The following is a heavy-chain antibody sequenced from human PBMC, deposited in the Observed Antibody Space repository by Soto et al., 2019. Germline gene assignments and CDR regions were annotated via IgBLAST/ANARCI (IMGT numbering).Heavy chain of an antibody. V-gene: IGHV4-39*01. CDR2: IYYSGST. CDR1: GGSISSRSYY. J-gene: IGHJ5*02. Sequence: QLQLQESGPGLVKPSETLSLTCTVSGGSISSRSYYWGWIRQPPGKGLEWIGSIYYSGSTYYNPSLRSRATISVDTSKNQSTRKLSSVTAADTAVYYCASQDNWNYPYNWFDPGGQGTLVTVSS. CDR3: ASQDNWNYPYNWFDP. D-gene: IGHD1-7*01.